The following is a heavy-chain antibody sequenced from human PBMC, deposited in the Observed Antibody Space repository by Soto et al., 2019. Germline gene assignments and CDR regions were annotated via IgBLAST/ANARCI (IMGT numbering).Heavy chain of an antibody. CDR2: ISSSGSTI. D-gene: IGHD5-12*01. CDR3: ARKLSSLTTIWFDP. V-gene: IGHV3-11*01. J-gene: IGHJ5*02. Sequence: PGGSVRLSCAASGFTFSDYYMSWIRQAPGKGLEWVSYISSSGSTIYYADSVKGRFTISRDNAKNSLYLQMNSLRAEDTAVYYCARKLSSLTTIWFDPWGQGTLVTVSS. CDR1: GFTFSDYY.